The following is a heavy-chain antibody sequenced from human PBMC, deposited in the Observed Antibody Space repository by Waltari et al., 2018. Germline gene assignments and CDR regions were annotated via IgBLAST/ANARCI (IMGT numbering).Heavy chain of an antibody. D-gene: IGHD6-6*01. CDR2: ITGSGGST. J-gene: IGHJ6*03. CDR1: GFTFSSYA. V-gene: IGHV3-23*01. CDR3: AKDAYESNSFYYYYYYMDV. Sequence: EVQLLESGGGLVQPGGSLRLSCAASGFTFSSYAMSWVRQAPGKGLECVSDITGSGGSTNYAESVKGRFTISRDNSKNTLYLQMNSLRAEDTAIYYCAKDAYESNSFYYYYYYMDVWGKGTTVTVSS.